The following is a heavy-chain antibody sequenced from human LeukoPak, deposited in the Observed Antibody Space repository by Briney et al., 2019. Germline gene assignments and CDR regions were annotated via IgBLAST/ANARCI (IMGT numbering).Heavy chain of an antibody. CDR3: AKVYVSFPSEYYYYMDV. CDR1: GFNFGSYS. D-gene: IGHD2-8*01. V-gene: IGHV3-23*01. Sequence: GGSLRLSCAASGFNFGSYSMTWVRQAPGKGLEWVSVMSADSATTFYADSVKGRFTISRDNSKNTLYLQMNSPRAEDTAVYYCAKVYVSFPSEYYYYMDVWGKGTTVTVSS. J-gene: IGHJ6*03. CDR2: MSADSATT.